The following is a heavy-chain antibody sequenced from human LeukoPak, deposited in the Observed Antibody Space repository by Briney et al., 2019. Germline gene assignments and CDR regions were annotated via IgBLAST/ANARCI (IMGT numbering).Heavy chain of an antibody. V-gene: IGHV3-23*01. CDR2: ISGSGGST. J-gene: IGHJ4*02. Sequence: GGSLRLSCAASGFTFSSYAMSWVRQAPGKGLEWVSAISGSGGSTYYADSVKGRFTISRDNAKNTLYLQMNSLRAEDTALYYCATTRPDYDFWSGYYAGPFDYWGQGTLVTVSS. CDR3: ATTRPDYDFWSGYYAGPFDY. D-gene: IGHD3-3*01. CDR1: GFTFSSYA.